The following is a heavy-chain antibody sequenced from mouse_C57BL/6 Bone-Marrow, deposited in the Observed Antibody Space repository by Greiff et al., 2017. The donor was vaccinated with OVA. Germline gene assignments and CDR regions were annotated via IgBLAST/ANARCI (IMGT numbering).Heavy chain of an antibody. CDR3: ARHGLRAMDY. Sequence: EVQLVESGGDLVKPGGSLKLSCAASGYTFSSYGMSWVRQTPDKRLEWVATISSGGSYTYYPDSVKGRFTISRDNATNTLYLQMSSLESEDTALYYCARHGLRAMDYWGQGTSVTVSS. V-gene: IGHV5-6*01. J-gene: IGHJ4*01. CDR2: ISSGGSYT. D-gene: IGHD3-1*01. CDR1: GYTFSSYG.